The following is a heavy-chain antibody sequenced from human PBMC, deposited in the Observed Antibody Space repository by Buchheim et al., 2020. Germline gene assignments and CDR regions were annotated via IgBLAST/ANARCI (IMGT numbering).Heavy chain of an antibody. J-gene: IGHJ6*02. Sequence: EVQLVESGGGLVQPGGSLRLSCAASGFTFSSYWMSWVRQAPGKGLEWVANIKQDGSEKYYVDSVKGRFTISRDNAKNSLYLQMNSLRAEDTAVYYCARDNWAAAGHRNNYYYYGMDVWGQGTT. CDR1: GFTFSSYW. V-gene: IGHV3-7*01. CDR2: IKQDGSEK. CDR3: ARDNWAAAGHRNNYYYYGMDV. D-gene: IGHD6-13*01.